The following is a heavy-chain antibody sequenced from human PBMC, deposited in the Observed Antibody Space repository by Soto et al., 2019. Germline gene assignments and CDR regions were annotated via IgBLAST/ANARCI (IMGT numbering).Heavy chain of an antibody. V-gene: IGHV3-23*01. J-gene: IGHJ3*02. CDR2: ISGSGGST. CDR1: GFTFSSYA. Sequence: GGSLRLSCAASGFTFSSYAMSWVRQAPGKGLEWVSAISGSGGSTYYADSVKGRFNISRDNSKNTLYLQMNSLRAADTAVHYFPKDHEHVLITLIVVLIRGAFDIWGQGTMVTVSS. CDR3: PKDHEHVLITLIVVLIRGAFDI. D-gene: IGHD3-22*01.